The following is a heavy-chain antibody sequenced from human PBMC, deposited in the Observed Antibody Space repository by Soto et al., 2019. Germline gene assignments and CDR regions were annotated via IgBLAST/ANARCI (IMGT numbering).Heavy chain of an antibody. V-gene: IGHV4-34*01. CDR2: INHSGST. J-gene: IGHJ4*02. CDR3: ASASSIAARQGY. CDR1: GGSFSGYY. D-gene: IGHD6-6*01. Sequence: SETLSLTCAVYGGSFSGYYWSWIRQPPGKGLEWIGEINHSGSTNYNPSLKSRVTISVDTSKNQFSLKLSSVTAADTAVYYCASASSIAARQGYWGQGTLVTVSS.